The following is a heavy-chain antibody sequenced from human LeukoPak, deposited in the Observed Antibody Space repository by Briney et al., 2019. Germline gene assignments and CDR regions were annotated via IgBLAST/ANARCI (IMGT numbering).Heavy chain of an antibody. Sequence: PXETLSLTCAVYGGSFSGYYWSWIRQPPGKGLEWIGEINHSGSTNYNPSLKSRVTISVDTSKNQFSLKLSSVTAADTAVYYCARGSTAAGTDYWGQGTLVTVSS. CDR2: INHSGST. J-gene: IGHJ4*02. V-gene: IGHV4-34*01. CDR3: ARGSTAAGTDY. D-gene: IGHD6-13*01. CDR1: GGSFSGYY.